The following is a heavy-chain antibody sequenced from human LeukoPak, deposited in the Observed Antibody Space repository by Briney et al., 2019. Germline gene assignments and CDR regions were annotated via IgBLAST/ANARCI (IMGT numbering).Heavy chain of an antibody. CDR1: GYTFTSYD. D-gene: IGHD3-10*01. CDR3: ARCYYGSGSYYKYYFDY. J-gene: IGHJ4*02. V-gene: IGHV1-8*03. Sequence: ASVKVSCKASGYTFTSYDINWVRQATGQGLEWMGWMNPNSGNTGYAQKFQGRVTITRNTSISTAYMELSSLRSEDTAVYYCARCYYGSGSYYKYYFDYWGQGTLVTVSS. CDR2: MNPNSGNT.